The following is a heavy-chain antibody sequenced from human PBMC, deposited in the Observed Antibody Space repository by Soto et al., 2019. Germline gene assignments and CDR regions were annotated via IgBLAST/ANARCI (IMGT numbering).Heavy chain of an antibody. D-gene: IGHD6-13*01. CDR1: GFTFSSYT. CDR2: ISSSGSYI. J-gene: IGHJ6*02. Sequence: EMQLVESGGALVKPGGSLRLSCAASGFTFSSYTMKWVRQAPGKGLEWVSSISSSGSYIYYADSVKGRFTISRDNAKNSLYLQMNSLRAEDTAVYYCASLPGHSSSWVLYGMDVWGQGTTVTVSS. CDR3: ASLPGHSSSWVLYGMDV. V-gene: IGHV3-21*01.